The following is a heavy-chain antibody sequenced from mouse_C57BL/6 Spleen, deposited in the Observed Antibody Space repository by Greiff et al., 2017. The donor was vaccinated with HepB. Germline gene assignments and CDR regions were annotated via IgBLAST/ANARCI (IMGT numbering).Heavy chain of an antibody. V-gene: IGHV1-39*01. Sequence: EVQRVESGPELVKPGASVKISCKASGYSFTDYNMNWVKQSNGKSLEWIGVINPNYGTTSYNQKFKGKATLTVDQSSSTAYMQLNSLTSEDSAVYYCARENYYGSSIYAMDYWGQGTSVTVSS. J-gene: IGHJ4*01. CDR2: INPNYGTT. CDR3: ARENYYGSSIYAMDY. D-gene: IGHD1-1*01. CDR1: GYSFTDYN.